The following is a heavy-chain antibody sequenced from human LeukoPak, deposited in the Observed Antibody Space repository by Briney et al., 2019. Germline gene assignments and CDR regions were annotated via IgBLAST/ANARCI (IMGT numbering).Heavy chain of an antibody. D-gene: IGHD1-14*01. Sequence: PGGSLRLSCAASGFSFSIYAMHWVRQAPGKGLEYVSGINPNGGSTYYANSVKGRFTISRDNSKNTLYLQMGSLKVEDMALYYCARAEPPEFRGQGTLVTVSS. CDR1: GFSFSIYA. CDR3: ARAEPPEF. CDR2: INPNGGST. V-gene: IGHV3-64*01. J-gene: IGHJ4*02.